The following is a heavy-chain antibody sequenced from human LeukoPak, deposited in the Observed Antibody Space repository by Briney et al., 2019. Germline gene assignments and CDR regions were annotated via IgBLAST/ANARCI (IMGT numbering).Heavy chain of an antibody. CDR1: GGSISSYY. CDR3: ARASWELLRGVVRPTDGFDP. CDR2: IYSSGIT. J-gene: IGHJ5*02. D-gene: IGHD1-26*01. Sequence: PSETLSLTCSVSGGSISSYYWSWIRQPAGKGLEFIGRIYSSGITNYNPSLESRVTISVDTSKNQFSLKLSSVTAADTAVYYCARASWELLRGVVRPTDGFDPWGQGTLVTVSS. V-gene: IGHV4-4*07.